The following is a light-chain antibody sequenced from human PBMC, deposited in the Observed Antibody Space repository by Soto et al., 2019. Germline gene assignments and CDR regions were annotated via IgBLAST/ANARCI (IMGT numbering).Light chain of an antibody. CDR2: DTS. CDR3: QHYVNWPLT. J-gene: IGKJ4*01. CDR1: QGIGDT. Sequence: EIVLTHSLCTLSVSPEEGATLSCRASQGIGDTLAWYQQKPGQTPRLLIYDTSIRATGVPARFSGSRSGAEFTLTISSLQSEDFAVYYCQHYVNWPLTFGGGTKVDI. V-gene: IGKV3-15*01.